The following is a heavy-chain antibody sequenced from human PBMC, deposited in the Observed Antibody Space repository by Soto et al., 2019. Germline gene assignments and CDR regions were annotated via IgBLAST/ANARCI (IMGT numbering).Heavy chain of an antibody. CDR1: GGSFSGYY. CDR3: GRGQSLRRYINYGMNV. D-gene: IGHD4-17*01. V-gene: IGHV4-34*01. Sequence: ETLSLTCAVYGGSFSGYYWSWIRQPPGKGLEWIGEINHSGSTNYNPSLKSRITISVDTSKNQFSLKLSSVTAADTAVYYCGRGQSLRRYINYGMNVGGQGTRVTVSS. J-gene: IGHJ6*02. CDR2: INHSGST.